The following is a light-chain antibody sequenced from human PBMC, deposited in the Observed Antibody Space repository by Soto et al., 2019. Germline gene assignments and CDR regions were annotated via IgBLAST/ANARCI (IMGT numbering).Light chain of an antibody. J-gene: IGKJ1*01. CDR3: QHYNSNSDA. CDR2: KAS. Sequence: DIQMTQSPSTLSGSVGDRVTITCRASQTISSWLAWYQQKPGKAPKLLIYKASTLKSGVPSRFSGSGSGTEFTRTISSLQPDDFATYYCQHYNSNSDAFGQGTKVELK. V-gene: IGKV1-5*03. CDR1: QTISSW.